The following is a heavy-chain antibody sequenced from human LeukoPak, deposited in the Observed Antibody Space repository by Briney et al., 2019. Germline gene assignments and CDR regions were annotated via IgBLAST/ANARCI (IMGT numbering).Heavy chain of an antibody. CDR2: INHSGST. V-gene: IGHV4-34*01. CDR3: ARGQTWVAAAPRYGMDV. Sequence: SETLSLTCAVYGGSFSGYYWSWIRQPPGKGLEWIGEINHSGSTNYNPSRKSRVTISVDTSKNQFSLRVSSVTAADTAVYYCARGQTWVAAAPRYGMDVWGQGTTVTVSS. D-gene: IGHD6-13*01. CDR1: GGSFSGYY. J-gene: IGHJ6*02.